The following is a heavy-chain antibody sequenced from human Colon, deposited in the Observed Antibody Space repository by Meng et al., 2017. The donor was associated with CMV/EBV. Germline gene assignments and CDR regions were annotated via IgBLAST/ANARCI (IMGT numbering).Heavy chain of an antibody. J-gene: IGHJ4*02. CDR3: ARDWYPGDRRGSFDY. CDR2: INPNSGGT. D-gene: IGHD3-22*01. CDR1: EYTFPGYY. Sequence: QVQVVQSGAEGKESGASGKVSFKASEYTFPGYYKHWVRQAPGQGLEWMGWINPNSGGTNYAQKFQGRVTMTRDTSITTAYMELSRLRSDDTAVYYCARDWYPGDRRGSFDYWGQGTLVTVSS. V-gene: IGHV1-2*02.